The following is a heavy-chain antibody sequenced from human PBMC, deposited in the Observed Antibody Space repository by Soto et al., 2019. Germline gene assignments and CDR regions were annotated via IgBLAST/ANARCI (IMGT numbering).Heavy chain of an antibody. CDR3: STRAYDTNGYYRFDP. J-gene: IGHJ5*01. D-gene: IGHD3-22*01. Sequence: SETLSLTCALYGGSFSGHSWTWLRQSPGKGLEWIGDINHSGRVNYSPSLKSRVTISLDTSKNQFSLTLSAVTAADTAMYYCSTRAYDTNGYYRFDPWGQGTLFTVSS. CDR2: INHSGRV. V-gene: IGHV4-34*01. CDR1: GGSFSGHS.